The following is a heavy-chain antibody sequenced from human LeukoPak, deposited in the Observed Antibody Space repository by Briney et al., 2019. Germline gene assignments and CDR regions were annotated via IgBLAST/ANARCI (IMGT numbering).Heavy chain of an antibody. CDR2: INHSGST. J-gene: IGHJ4*02. Sequence: SETLSPTCAVYGGSFSEYYLSWIRQPPGKGLEWIGEINHSGSTNYNPSLKSRVTISVDTSKNQFSLKLSSVTAADTAVYYCARGNSGFSVFDYWGQGTLVTVSS. CDR1: GGSFSEYY. V-gene: IGHV4-34*01. D-gene: IGHD3-22*01. CDR3: ARGNSGFSVFDY.